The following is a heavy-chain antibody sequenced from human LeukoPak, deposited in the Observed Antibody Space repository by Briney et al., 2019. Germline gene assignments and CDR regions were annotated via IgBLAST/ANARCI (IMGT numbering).Heavy chain of an antibody. CDR1: GGSISSGSYY. Sequence: SETLSLTCTVSGGSISSGSYYWSWIRQPAGKGLEWIGRIYTSGSTNYNPSLKSRVTISVDTSKNQFSLKLSSVTAADTAVYYCARQSGYSYGYGTIDYWGQGTLVTVSS. D-gene: IGHD5-18*01. J-gene: IGHJ4*02. CDR3: ARQSGYSYGYGTIDY. CDR2: IYTSGST. V-gene: IGHV4-61*02.